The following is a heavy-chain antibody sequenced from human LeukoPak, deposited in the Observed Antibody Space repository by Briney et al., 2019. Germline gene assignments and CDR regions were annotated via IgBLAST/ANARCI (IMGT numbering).Heavy chain of an antibody. V-gene: IGHV1-2*02. CDR1: GYTFTGYY. CDR3: ARGTEMATIFCAFDI. J-gene: IGHJ3*02. CDR2: INPNSGGT. D-gene: IGHD5-24*01. Sequence: ASVKVSCKASGYTFTGYYMHWVRQAPGQGLEWMGWINPNSGGTNYAQKFQGRVTMTRDTSISTAYMELSRLRSEDTAVYYCARGTEMATIFCAFDIWGQGTMVTVSS.